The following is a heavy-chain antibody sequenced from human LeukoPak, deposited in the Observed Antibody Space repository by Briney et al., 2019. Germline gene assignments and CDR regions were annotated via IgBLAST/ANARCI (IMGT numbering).Heavy chain of an antibody. J-gene: IGHJ4*02. CDR2: INHSGST. CDR1: GGSFSGYY. D-gene: IGHD6-19*01. Sequence: PSETLSLTCAVYGGSFSGYYWSWIRQPPGKGLEWIGEINHSGSTNYNPSLKSRVTISVDTSKNQFSLKLSSVTPEDTAVYYCAKAYSSGWYYFDYWGQGTLVTVSS. V-gene: IGHV4-34*01. CDR3: AKAYSSGWYYFDY.